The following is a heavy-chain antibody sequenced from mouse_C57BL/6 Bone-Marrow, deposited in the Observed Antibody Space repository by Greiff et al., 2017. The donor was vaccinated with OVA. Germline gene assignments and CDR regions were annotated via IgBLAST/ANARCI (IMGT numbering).Heavy chain of an antibody. CDR2: IFPGSGST. V-gene: IGHV1-75*01. CDR1: GYTFTDYY. D-gene: IGHD2-4*01. J-gene: IGHJ1*03. CDR3: ARWGDYDYSHWYFDV. Sequence: QVQLQQSGPELVKPGASVKISCKASGYTFTDYYINWVKQRPGQGLEWIGWIFPGSGSTYYNEKFKGKATLTVDKSSSTAYMLLSSLTSEDSAVYFCARWGDYDYSHWYFDVWGTGTTVTVSS.